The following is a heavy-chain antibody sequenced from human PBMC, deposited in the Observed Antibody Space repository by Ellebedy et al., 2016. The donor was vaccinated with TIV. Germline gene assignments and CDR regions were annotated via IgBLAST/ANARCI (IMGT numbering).Heavy chain of an antibody. V-gene: IGHV1-46*01. CDR1: GYTFTSYY. Sequence: ASVKVSXKASGYTFTSYYIHWVRQAPGQGLEWMGIINPSGGRTSYAQKFQGRVTMTRDTSTSTVYMELSSLRSEDTAVYYCARDLFGGVTADYWGQGTLVTVSS. J-gene: IGHJ4*02. CDR3: ARDLFGGVTADY. D-gene: IGHD3-16*01. CDR2: INPSGGRT.